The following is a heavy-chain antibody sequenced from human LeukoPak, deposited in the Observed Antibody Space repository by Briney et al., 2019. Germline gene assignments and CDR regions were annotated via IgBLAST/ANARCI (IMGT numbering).Heavy chain of an antibody. CDR1: GYTFTSYG. V-gene: IGHV1-18*01. CDR2: ISAYNGNT. D-gene: IGHD4-11*01. J-gene: IGHJ5*02. Sequence: ASVKVSCKASGYTFTSYGISWVRQAPGQGLEWMGWISAYNGNTNYAQKLQGRVTMTTDTSTSTAYMELRSLRSDDTAAYYCARDGFDYSISNWFDPWGQGTLVTVSS. CDR3: ARDGFDYSISNWFDP.